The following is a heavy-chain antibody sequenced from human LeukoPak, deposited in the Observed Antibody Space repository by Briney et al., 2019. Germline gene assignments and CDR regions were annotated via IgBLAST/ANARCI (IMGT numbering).Heavy chain of an antibody. CDR2: IRSKRNNYAT. CDR1: GSGLMGFV. V-gene: IGHV3-73*01. CDR3: TRQGEPTALIDH. J-gene: IGHJ4*02. D-gene: IGHD5-18*01. Sequence: GGPLKLSFAASGSGLMGFVLHWFGRLSGKGRSGFGRIRSKRNNYATEYGASVKGRFTISRDESKNTAYLQMNSLKSEDTAVYYCTRQGEPTALIDHWGQGTLVSVSS.